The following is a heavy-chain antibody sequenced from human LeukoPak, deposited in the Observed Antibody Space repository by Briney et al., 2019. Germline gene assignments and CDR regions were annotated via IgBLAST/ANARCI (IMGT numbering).Heavy chain of an antibody. CDR2: ISSSSTI. CDR3: AKVGGRYFGYFDY. CDR1: GFTFSWYS. J-gene: IGHJ4*02. V-gene: IGHV3-48*01. D-gene: IGHD1-26*01. Sequence: GGSLRLSCAASGFTFSWYSFNWVRQAPGKGLEWISYISSSSTIYYADSVKGRFTISRDNSKNTLYLQMNSLRAEDTAVYYCAKVGGRYFGYFDYWGQGTLVTVSS.